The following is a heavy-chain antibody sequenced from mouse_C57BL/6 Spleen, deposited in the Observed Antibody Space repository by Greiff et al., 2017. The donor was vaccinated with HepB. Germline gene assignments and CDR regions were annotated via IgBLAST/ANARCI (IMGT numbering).Heavy chain of an antibody. V-gene: IGHV1-76*01. J-gene: IGHJ4*01. Sequence: QVQLQQSGAELVRPGASVKLSCKASGYTFTDYYINWVKQRPGQGLEWIARIYPGSGNTYYNEKFKGKATLTAEKSSSTAYMQLSSLTSEDSAVYFCAMDYGSSYCAMDYWGQGTSVTVSS. CDR1: GYTFTDYY. CDR2: IYPGSGNT. CDR3: AMDYGSSYCAMDY. D-gene: IGHD1-1*01.